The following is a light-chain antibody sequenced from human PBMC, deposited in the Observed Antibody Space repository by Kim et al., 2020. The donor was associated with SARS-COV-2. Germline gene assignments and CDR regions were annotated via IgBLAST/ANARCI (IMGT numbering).Light chain of an antibody. CDR2: NNY. CDR1: STNIGGKP. J-gene: IGLJ1*01. Sequence: GQRVPSASSGSSTNIGGKPVSWFRIVPGAAPKMVIYNNYERPSGVPGRLSGSKSDTSAFLAISGLQSEDEADYYCAAWDDSLSAYVFGSGTKVTVL. V-gene: IGLV1-44*01. CDR3: AAWDDSLSAYV.